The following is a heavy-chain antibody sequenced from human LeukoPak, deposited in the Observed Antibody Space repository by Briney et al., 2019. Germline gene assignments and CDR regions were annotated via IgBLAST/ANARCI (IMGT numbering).Heavy chain of an antibody. V-gene: IGHV4-34*01. CDR3: AKGEGDY. D-gene: IGHD2-21*01. CDR2: INHSGST. Sequence: SETLSLTCAVYGGSFSGYYWSWIRQPPGKGLEWIGEINHSGSTNYNPSLKSRLTISVDTSKNQFSLKLSSVTAADTAVYYCAKGEGDYWGQGTLVTVSS. J-gene: IGHJ4*02. CDR1: GGSFSGYY.